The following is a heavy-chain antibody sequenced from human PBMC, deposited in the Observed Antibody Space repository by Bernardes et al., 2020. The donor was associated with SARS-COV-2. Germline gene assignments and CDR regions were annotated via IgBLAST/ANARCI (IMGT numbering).Heavy chain of an antibody. CDR2: IKEDGSEK. Sequence: GGSLRLSCAASGFTFSNYWMSWVRQAPGKGLEWVASIKEDGSEKYYVDSVKGRFTISRDNAKNSLFLQMNSLNAEDTAVYYCATAGPYWYFDLWGRGTLVTVSS. D-gene: IGHD6-13*01. CDR3: ATAGPYWYFDL. V-gene: IGHV3-7*01. J-gene: IGHJ2*01. CDR1: GFTFSNYW.